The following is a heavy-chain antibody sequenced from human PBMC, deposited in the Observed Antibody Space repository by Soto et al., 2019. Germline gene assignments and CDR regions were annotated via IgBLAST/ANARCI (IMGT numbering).Heavy chain of an antibody. D-gene: IGHD2-15*01. CDR2: IYYSGST. V-gene: IGHV4-59*01. CDR3: ARMVVVVAAADAFDI. CDR1: GGSIISYY. J-gene: IGHJ3*02. Sequence: PSETLSLTCTVSGGSIISYYWIFSRHPPGKGLEWIGYIYYSGSTNYNPSLKSRVTISVDTSKNQFSLKLSSVTAADTAVYYCARMVVVVAAADAFDIWGQGTMVTVSS.